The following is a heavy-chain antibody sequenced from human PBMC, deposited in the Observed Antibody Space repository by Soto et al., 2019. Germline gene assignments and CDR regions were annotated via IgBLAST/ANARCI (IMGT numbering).Heavy chain of an antibody. D-gene: IGHD5-18*01. CDR1: GGSVSSGGYY. CDR3: ARKKGYSYGPHYFDY. J-gene: IGHJ4*02. V-gene: IGHV4-31*03. Sequence: QVQLQESGPGLVKPSQTLSLTCTVSGGSVSSGGYYWSWIRQHPGKGLEWIGYIYYSGNTFYNPSLKSRVTISVDTSKNQFSLKLSSVTAADTSVYYCARKKGYSYGPHYFDYWGQGTRVTVSS. CDR2: IYYSGNT.